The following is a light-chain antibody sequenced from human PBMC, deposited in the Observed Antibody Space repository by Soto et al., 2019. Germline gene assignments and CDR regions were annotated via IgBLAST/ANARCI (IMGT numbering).Light chain of an antibody. Sequence: EIVLTQSPGTLSLSRGERATLSCRASQRVSSNNLAWYQQRPGQAPRVVIYGASTRATGIPERFSGSGSGTDFTLTISRLEPEAFAVYYCQQYGRSPFTFGPGTKVDIK. CDR3: QQYGRSPFT. CDR2: GAS. J-gene: IGKJ3*01. V-gene: IGKV3-20*01. CDR1: QRVSSNN.